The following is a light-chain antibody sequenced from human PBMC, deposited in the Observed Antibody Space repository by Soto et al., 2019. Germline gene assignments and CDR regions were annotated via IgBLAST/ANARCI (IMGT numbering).Light chain of an antibody. Sequence: QSALTQPASVSGSPGQAITISCTGTSSDVGGYNYVSWYQQHPGKAPKLVISQVSNRRSGVANRFSGSKSGNTASLTISGLQSEDEADYYCTSYSSSTTWVFGGGTKRTVL. CDR3: TSYSSSTTWV. J-gene: IGLJ3*02. CDR1: SSDVGGYNY. V-gene: IGLV2-14*01. CDR2: QVS.